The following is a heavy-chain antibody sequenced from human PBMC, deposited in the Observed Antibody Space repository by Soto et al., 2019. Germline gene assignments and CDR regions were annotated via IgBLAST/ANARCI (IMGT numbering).Heavy chain of an antibody. CDR2: ISGSGGST. V-gene: IGHV3-23*01. Sequence: EVQLLESGGGLVQPGGSLRLSCAASGFTFSSYAMSCVRQAPGKGLEWVSAISGSGGSTYYADSVKGRFTISREKSKNTLYLQMNGLRAEDTAVYYCAKMEGSGNSLYRGWYFYLWGRGDMVTVCS. D-gene: IGHD6-13*01. CDR1: GFTFSSYA. J-gene: IGHJ2*01. CDR3: AKMEGSGNSLYRGWYFYL.